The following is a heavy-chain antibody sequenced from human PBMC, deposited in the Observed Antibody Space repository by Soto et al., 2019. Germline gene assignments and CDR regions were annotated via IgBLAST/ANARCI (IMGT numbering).Heavy chain of an antibody. J-gene: IGHJ5*02. D-gene: IGHD5-12*01. Sequence: PSETLSLTCTVSGGSISSGGYYWGWIRQHPGKGLEWIGYIYYSGSTYYNPSLKSRVTISVDTSKNQFSLKLSSVTAADTAVYYCARADEMATPNNWFHPWGQGTLVTVSS. V-gene: IGHV4-31*03. CDR2: IYYSGST. CDR3: ARADEMATPNNWFHP. CDR1: GGSISSGGYY.